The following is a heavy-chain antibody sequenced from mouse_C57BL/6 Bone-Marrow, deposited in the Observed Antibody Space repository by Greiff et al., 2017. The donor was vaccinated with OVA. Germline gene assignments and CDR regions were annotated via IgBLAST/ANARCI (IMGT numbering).Heavy chain of an antibody. CDR2: INPSSGYT. CDR3: AKLTTVVAKGDYYAMDY. CDR1: GYTFTSYW. Sequence: VMLVESGAELAKPGASVKLSCKASGYTFTSYWMHWVKQRPGQGLEWIGYINPSSGYTKYNQKFKDKATLTADKSSSTAYMQLSSLTYEDSAVYYCAKLTTVVAKGDYYAMDYWGQGTSVTVSS. D-gene: IGHD1-1*01. V-gene: IGHV1-7*01. J-gene: IGHJ4*01.